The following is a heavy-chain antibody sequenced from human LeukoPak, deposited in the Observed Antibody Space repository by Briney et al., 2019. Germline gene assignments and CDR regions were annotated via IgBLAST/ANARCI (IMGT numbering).Heavy chain of an antibody. J-gene: IGHJ5*02. Sequence: SETLSLTCTVSGGSISSYYWSWIRQPPGKGLEWIGYIYYSGSTNYNPSLKSRVTISVDTSKNQFSLKLSSVTAADTAVSYCARAQGGWLQSSWFDPWGQGTLVTVSS. V-gene: IGHV4-59*01. CDR1: GGSISSYY. D-gene: IGHD5-24*01. CDR3: ARAQGGWLQSSWFDP. CDR2: IYYSGST.